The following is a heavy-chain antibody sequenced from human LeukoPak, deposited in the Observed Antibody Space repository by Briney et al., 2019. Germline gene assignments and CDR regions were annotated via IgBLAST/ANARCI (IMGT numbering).Heavy chain of an antibody. Sequence: PGGSLRLSCAASGFTFSSYSMNWVRQAPGKGLEWVSSISSSSSYIYYADSVKGRFTISRDNAKNSLYLQMNSLRAEDTAVHYCARDSGRDGYNSYWGQGTLVTVSS. CDR2: ISSSSSYI. CDR1: GFTFSSYS. J-gene: IGHJ4*02. V-gene: IGHV3-21*01. D-gene: IGHD5-24*01. CDR3: ARDSGRDGYNSY.